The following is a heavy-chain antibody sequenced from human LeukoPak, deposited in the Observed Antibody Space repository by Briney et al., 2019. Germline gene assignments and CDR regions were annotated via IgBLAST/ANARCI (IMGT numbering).Heavy chain of an antibody. CDR3: ATSAYLDH. CDR2: MNWNGNDI. J-gene: IGHJ4*02. V-gene: IGHV3-20*04. D-gene: IGHD3-16*01. CDR1: GFTFDDYG. Sequence: GGSLRLSCAASGFTFDDYGMNWVRQAPGKGLEWVSGMNWNGNDIGYADSVKGRFTISGDNAKNFLYLQMNSLRVEDMALYYCATSAYLDHWGQGTLVTVSS.